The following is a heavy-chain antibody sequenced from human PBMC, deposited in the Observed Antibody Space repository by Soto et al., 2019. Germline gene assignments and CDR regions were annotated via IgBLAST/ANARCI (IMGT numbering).Heavy chain of an antibody. CDR1: GYSFTSYW. V-gene: IGHV5-51*01. CDR2: IYPGDSDT. CDR3: ARHFSRDILTGYLIDY. J-gene: IGHJ4*02. Sequence: GESLKISCKGSGYSFTSYWIGWVRQMPGKGLEWMGIIYPGDSDTRYSPSFQGQVTISADKSISTAYLQWSSLKASDTAMYYCARHFSRDILTGYLIDYWGQGTLVTVSS. D-gene: IGHD3-9*01.